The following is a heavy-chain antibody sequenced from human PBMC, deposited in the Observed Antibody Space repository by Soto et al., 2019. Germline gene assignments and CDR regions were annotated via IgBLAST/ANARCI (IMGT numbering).Heavy chain of an antibody. CDR1: GFSLTTRGVG. CDR3: AHIPNYYQYDWFDP. Sequence: QITLKESGPTLVKPTQTLTLTCTFSGFSLTTRGVGVGWIRQPPGKALECLALIYWDDDKRYSPSLQSRLSPXKXTXXNQLVLTLTNVDPVDTATYYCAHIPNYYQYDWFDPWGQGTLVSVSS. CDR2: IYWDDDK. J-gene: IGHJ5*02. D-gene: IGHD3-16*01. V-gene: IGHV2-5*02.